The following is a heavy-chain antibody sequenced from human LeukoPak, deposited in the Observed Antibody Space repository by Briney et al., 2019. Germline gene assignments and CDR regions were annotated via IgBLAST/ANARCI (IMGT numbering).Heavy chain of an antibody. CDR3: ARDCGYDSQRTNYFDY. CDR2: INANSGGT. J-gene: IGHJ4*02. V-gene: IGHV1-2*02. Sequence: GASVKVSCKSSGYTFTAYYIHWVRQAPGQGLEWMGWINANSGGTDCAQKSQGRVTMTRDTSTSTAYMELSRLRSDDTAVYYCARDCGYDSQRTNYFDYWGQGTLVTVSS. CDR1: GYTFTAYY. D-gene: IGHD5-12*01.